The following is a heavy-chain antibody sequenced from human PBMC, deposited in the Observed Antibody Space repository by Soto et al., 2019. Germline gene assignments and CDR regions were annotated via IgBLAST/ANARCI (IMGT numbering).Heavy chain of an antibody. CDR2: INPSGGYT. Sequence: ASVKVSCKASGYTFTSYYMYWVRQAPGQGLEWLGIINPSGGYTTYAQRFLGRVTMTSDTSTSTVHMELGSLTSEDTAVYYCTRAPLGIIVAPDFWGQGTLLTVSS. V-gene: IGHV1-46*01. CDR3: TRAPLGIIVAPDF. J-gene: IGHJ4*02. CDR1: GYTFTSYY. D-gene: IGHD3-22*01.